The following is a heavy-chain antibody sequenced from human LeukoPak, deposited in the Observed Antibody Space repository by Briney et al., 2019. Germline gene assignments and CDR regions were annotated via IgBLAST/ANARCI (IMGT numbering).Heavy chain of an antibody. J-gene: IGHJ4*02. CDR2: IYYSGCT. CDR1: GGSVSSGSYY. D-gene: IGHD2-2*01. Sequence: SETLSLTCTVSGGSVSSGSYYWSWIRQPPGKGLEWIGYIYYSGCTNYNPSLKSRVTISVDTSKNQFSLKLSSVTAADTAVYYCARDRCSSTGCYVDYWGQGTLVTVSS. CDR3: ARDRCSSTGCYVDY. V-gene: IGHV4-61*01.